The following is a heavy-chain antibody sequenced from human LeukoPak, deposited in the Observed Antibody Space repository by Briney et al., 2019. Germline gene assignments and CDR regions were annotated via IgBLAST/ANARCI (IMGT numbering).Heavy chain of an antibody. J-gene: IGHJ6*03. D-gene: IGHD1-14*01. CDR2: VSGSGGTT. Sequence: PGGSLRLSCAASGFTFSSYAMSWVRQAPGKGLEWVSGVSGSGGTTYYADSVKGRFTISRDNSKNTLYLQMSSLRAEDTAVYYCAKNRGALNYMDVWGKGTTVTVSS. CDR3: AKNRGALNYMDV. CDR1: GFTFSSYA. V-gene: IGHV3-23*01.